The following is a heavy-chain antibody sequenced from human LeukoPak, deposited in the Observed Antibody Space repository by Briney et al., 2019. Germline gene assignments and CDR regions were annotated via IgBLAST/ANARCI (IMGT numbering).Heavy chain of an antibody. CDR2: IYYSGST. CDR3: ARGPTVKYFDY. V-gene: IGHV4-39*07. Sequence: SETLSLTCTVSRGSISSTTYSWGWIRQPPGKGLEWIGTIYYSGSTYYNPSLKSRVTISVDTSQNQFSLKLSSVTAADTAVYYCARGPTVKYFDYWGQGTLVTVSS. J-gene: IGHJ4*02. D-gene: IGHD4-17*01. CDR1: RGSISSTTYS.